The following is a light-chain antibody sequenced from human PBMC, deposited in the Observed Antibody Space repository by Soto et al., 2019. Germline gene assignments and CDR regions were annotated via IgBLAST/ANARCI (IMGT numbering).Light chain of an antibody. CDR3: TSYAGTYSFFYV. CDR1: SSDVGAYNY. J-gene: IGLJ1*01. V-gene: IGLV2-8*01. Sequence: QSALTQPPSASGSPGQSVTISCTGTSSDVGAYNYVSWYQQLPGKAPKLLIYEVSKRPSGVPDRFSGSKSGNTASLTVSGLQAEDEADYCCTSYAGTYSFFYVFGTGTKVTVL. CDR2: EVS.